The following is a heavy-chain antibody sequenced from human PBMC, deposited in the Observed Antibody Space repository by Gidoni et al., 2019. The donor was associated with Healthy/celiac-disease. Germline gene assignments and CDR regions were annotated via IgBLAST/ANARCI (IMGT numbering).Heavy chain of an antibody. Sequence: VQLVESGGGLVKPGGPLRRSCAASGFTFSDYYMSWIRKAPGKGLEWISYISSSGRTIYYADSVKGRFTISRDNAKNSLYLQMNSLRAEDTAVYYCARDPGSSGWYKGGMDVWGQGTTVTVSS. D-gene: IGHD6-19*01. CDR1: GFTFSDYY. V-gene: IGHV3-11*01. J-gene: IGHJ6*02. CDR3: ARDPGSSGWYKGGMDV. CDR2: ISSSGRTI.